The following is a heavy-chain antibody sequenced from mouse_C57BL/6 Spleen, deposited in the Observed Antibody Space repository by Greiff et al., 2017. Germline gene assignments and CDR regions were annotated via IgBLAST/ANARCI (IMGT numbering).Heavy chain of an antibody. J-gene: IGHJ2*01. D-gene: IGHD1-1*01. CDR1: GYTFTSYW. CDR3: ASGLLRDY. V-gene: IGHV1-64*01. CDR2: IHPNSGST. Sequence: QVQLKQSGAELVKPGASVKLSCKASGYTFTSYWMHWVKQRPGQGLEWIGMIHPNSGSTNYNEKFKSKATLTVDKSSSAAYMQLSSLTAEDAAVYYGASGLLRDYWGQGTTLTVSS.